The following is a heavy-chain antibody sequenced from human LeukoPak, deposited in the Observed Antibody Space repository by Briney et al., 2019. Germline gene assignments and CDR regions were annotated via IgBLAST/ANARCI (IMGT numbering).Heavy chain of an antibody. CDR3: AREAYNWNVDAFDI. CDR2: IYYSGST. Sequence: SETLSLTCAVYGGSFSGYYWSWIRQPPGKGLEWIGTIYYSGSTYYNPSLNSRGTMSVDTSKNQFSLKLSSVTAADTAVYYCAREAYNWNVDAFDIWGQGTMVTVSS. V-gene: IGHV4-34*01. J-gene: IGHJ3*02. D-gene: IGHD1-20*01. CDR1: GGSFSGYY.